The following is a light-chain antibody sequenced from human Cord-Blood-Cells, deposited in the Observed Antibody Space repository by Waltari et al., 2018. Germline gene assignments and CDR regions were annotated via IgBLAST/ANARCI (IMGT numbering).Light chain of an antibody. V-gene: IGLV2-8*01. CDR2: EVS. CDR1: SSAVGGYNY. Sequence: QSALTQPPSASGSPGQSVTISCTGTSSAVGGYNYVSWYQQHPGKAPKLMLYEVSKRPSGVPDRFSGSKFGNTASLTVSGLQAEDEADYYCSSYAGSNNYVFGTGTKVTVL. J-gene: IGLJ1*01. CDR3: SSYAGSNNYV.